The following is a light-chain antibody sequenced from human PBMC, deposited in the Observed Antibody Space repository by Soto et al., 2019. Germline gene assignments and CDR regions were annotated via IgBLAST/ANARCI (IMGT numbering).Light chain of an antibody. Sequence: QSLLTQPPSVSAAPGQKVTISCSGRSSNIGNNYVSWYQQLPGTAPKLLIYDNNKRPSGIPDRFSGSKSGTSATLGITGLQTGDEADYYCGTWDSSLSVVFGGGTKVTVL. J-gene: IGLJ2*01. CDR3: GTWDSSLSVV. CDR2: DNN. V-gene: IGLV1-51*01. CDR1: SSNIGNNY.